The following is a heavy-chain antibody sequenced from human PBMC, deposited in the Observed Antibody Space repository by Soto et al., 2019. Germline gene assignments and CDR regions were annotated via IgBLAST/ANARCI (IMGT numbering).Heavy chain of an antibody. CDR1: GGSISSYY. J-gene: IGHJ5*02. CDR3: ARAISGYVS. Sequence: PSETLSLTCTVSGGSISSYYWSWIRQPPGKGLEWIGYIYYSGSTNYNPSLKSRVTISVDTSKNQFSLSSLRSEDTAIYYCARAISGYVSWGQGTLVTVSS. D-gene: IGHD5-12*01. CDR2: IYYSGST. V-gene: IGHV4-59*01.